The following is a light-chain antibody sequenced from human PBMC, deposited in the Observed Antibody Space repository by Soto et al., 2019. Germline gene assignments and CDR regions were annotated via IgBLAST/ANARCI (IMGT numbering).Light chain of an antibody. CDR2: SDV. J-gene: IGLJ2*01. CDR1: TSNIGTNP. CDR3: PVWDDSLSALL. V-gene: IGLV1-44*01. Sequence: QSVLTQPPSASGTPGQRVTISCSGGTSNIGTNPVNWYRQLPGTAPQLLLYSDVQRPSGVPDRVSGSKSGTSASLAIRGLQSEDEADYFCPVWDDSLSALLFGRGTQLTVL.